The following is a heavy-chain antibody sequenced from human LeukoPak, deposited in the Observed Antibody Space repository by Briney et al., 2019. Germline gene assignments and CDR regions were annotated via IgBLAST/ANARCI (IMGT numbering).Heavy chain of an antibody. CDR2: ISSSGSTI. V-gene: IGHV3-48*03. CDR1: GFTFSSYE. CDR3: ASEDLDYGDYS. Sequence: PGGSLRLSCAASGFTFSSYEMNWVRQAPGKGLEWVSYISSSGSTIYYAGSVKGRFTISRDNAKNSLYLQMNSLRAEDTAVYYCASEDLDYGDYSWGQGTLVTVSS. D-gene: IGHD4-17*01. J-gene: IGHJ4*02.